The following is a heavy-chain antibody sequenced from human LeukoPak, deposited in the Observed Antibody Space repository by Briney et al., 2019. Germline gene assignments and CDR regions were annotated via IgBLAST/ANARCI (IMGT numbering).Heavy chain of an antibody. CDR2: INPNSGGT. CDR1: GYTFTGYY. V-gene: IGHV1-2*02. CDR3: ARGNIAVAGTGFGY. J-gene: IGHJ4*02. Sequence: ASVKVSCKASGYTFTGYYMHWVRQAPGQGLEWMGWINPNSGGTNYAQKFQGRVTMTRGTSISTAYMELSRLRSDDTAVYYCARGNIAVAGTGFGYWGQGTLVTVSS. D-gene: IGHD6-19*01.